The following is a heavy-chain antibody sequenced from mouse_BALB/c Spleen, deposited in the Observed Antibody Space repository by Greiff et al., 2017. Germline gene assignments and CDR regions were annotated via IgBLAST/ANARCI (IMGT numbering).Heavy chain of an antibody. J-gene: IGHJ4*01. D-gene: IGHD2-2*01. V-gene: IGHV5-17*02. CDR1: GFTFSSFG. Sequence: EVQVVESGGGLVQPGGSRKLSCAASGFTFSSFGMHWVRQAPEKGLEWVAYISSGSSTIYYADTVKGRFTISRDNPKNTLFLQMTSLRSEDTAMYYCARGGYHYAMDYWGQGTSVTVSS. CDR3: ARGGYHYAMDY. CDR2: ISSGSSTI.